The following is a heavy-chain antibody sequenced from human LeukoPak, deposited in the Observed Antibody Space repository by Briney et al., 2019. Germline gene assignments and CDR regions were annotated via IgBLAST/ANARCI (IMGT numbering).Heavy chain of an antibody. CDR3: AREVGVLRFLEWQNGMDV. CDR1: GFTFSSYA. Sequence: PGGSLRLSCAASGFTFSSYAMHWVRQAPGKGLEWVAVISYDGSNKYYADSVKGRFTISRDNSENTLYLQMNSLRAEDTAVYYCAREVGVLRFLEWQNGMDVWGQGTTVTVSS. J-gene: IGHJ6*02. CDR2: ISYDGSNK. V-gene: IGHV3-30*04. D-gene: IGHD3-3*01.